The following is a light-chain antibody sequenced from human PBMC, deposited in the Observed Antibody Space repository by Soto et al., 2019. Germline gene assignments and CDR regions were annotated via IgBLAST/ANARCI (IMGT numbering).Light chain of an antibody. CDR1: QSITNY. CDR2: AIS. J-gene: IGKJ2*01. V-gene: IGKV1-39*01. CDR3: QQSYSTPYT. Sequence: DIQMTPSPSSLSASVGDRVTITCRASQSITNYLNWYQQKPGKAPKLLMYAISTLQSGVPSRFGGSGSGTQFTLTISRLQPDELATDYCQQSYSTPYTLGQGTKGDIK.